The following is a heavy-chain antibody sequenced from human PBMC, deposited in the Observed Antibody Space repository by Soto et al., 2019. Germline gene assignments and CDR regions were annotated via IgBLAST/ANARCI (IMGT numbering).Heavy chain of an antibody. CDR1: GYTFTSYA. CDR2: INAGNGNT. J-gene: IGHJ5*02. D-gene: IGHD3-3*01. Sequence: ASVKVSCKASGYTFTSYAMHWVRQAPGQRLEWMGWINAGNGNTKYSQKFQGRVTITRDTSASTAYMELSSLRSEDTAVYYCAREGINDWRRGYGTEPWCQGPLGTGSS. V-gene: IGHV1-3*01. CDR3: AREGINDWRRGYGTEP.